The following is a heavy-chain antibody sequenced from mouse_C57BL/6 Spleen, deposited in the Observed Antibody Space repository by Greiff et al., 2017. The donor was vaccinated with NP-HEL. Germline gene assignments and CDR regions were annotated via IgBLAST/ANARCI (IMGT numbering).Heavy chain of an antibody. Sequence: EVQLQQSGGGLVQPGGSMKLSCAASGFTFSDAWMDWVRQSPEKGLEWVAEIRNKANNHATYYAESVKGRFTISRDDSKSSVYLQMNSLRAEDTGIYYCTALLWYPYYYAMDYWGQGTSVTVSS. J-gene: IGHJ4*01. CDR3: TALLWYPYYYAMDY. D-gene: IGHD2-1*01. V-gene: IGHV6-6*01. CDR2: IRNKANNHAT. CDR1: GFTFSDAW.